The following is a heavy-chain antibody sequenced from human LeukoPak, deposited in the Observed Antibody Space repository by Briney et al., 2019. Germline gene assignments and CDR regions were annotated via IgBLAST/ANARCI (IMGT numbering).Heavy chain of an antibody. Sequence: EASVKVSCKASGYTFTSYAMHWVRQAPGQRLEWMGWINAGNGNTKYPQNFQGRVTITRDTSASTAYMELRSLRSEDTAVYYCARNTETAIPLPYYFDYWGQGTLVTVSS. CDR2: INAGNGNT. CDR3: ARNTETAIPLPYYFDY. CDR1: GYTFTSYA. V-gene: IGHV1-3*01. J-gene: IGHJ4*02. D-gene: IGHD2-21*02.